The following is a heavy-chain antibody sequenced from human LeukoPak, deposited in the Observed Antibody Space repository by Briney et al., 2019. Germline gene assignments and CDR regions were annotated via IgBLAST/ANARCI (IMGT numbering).Heavy chain of an antibody. CDR1: GGSISSGGYY. D-gene: IGHD3-22*01. J-gene: IGHJ4*02. Sequence: PSETLSLTCTVSGGSISSGGYYWSWIRQHPGTGLEWIGYIYYSGSTYYNPSLKSRVTISVDTSKNQFSLKLSSVTAADTAVYYCARHYYYDSSGYPDYWGQGTLVTVSS. V-gene: IGHV4-31*03. CDR3: ARHYYYDSSGYPDY. CDR2: IYYSGST.